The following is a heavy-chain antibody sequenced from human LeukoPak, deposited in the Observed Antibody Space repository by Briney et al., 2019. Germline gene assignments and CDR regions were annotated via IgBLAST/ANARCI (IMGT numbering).Heavy chain of an antibody. D-gene: IGHD3-16*01. J-gene: IGHJ4*02. CDR2: ISSSGITI. V-gene: IGHV3-48*03. CDR1: GFTFSDYE. CDR3: AREGGMYVPAR. Sequence: GGSLGLSCAASGFTFSDYEMNWVRQAPGKGLEWVSYISSSGITIYHADSVKGRFTISRDNAKNSLYLQMNSLRAEDTAVYYCAREGGMYVPARWGQGTLVTVSS.